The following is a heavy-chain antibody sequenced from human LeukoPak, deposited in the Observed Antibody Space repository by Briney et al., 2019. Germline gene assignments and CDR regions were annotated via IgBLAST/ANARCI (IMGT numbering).Heavy chain of an antibody. CDR1: GGSFSGYY. D-gene: IGHD3-22*01. J-gene: IGHJ5*02. CDR2: INHSGST. CDR3: ARSLVYYYDSSP. V-gene: IGHV4-34*01. Sequence: PSETLSLTCAVYGGSFSGYYWSWIRQPPGKGLEWIGEINHSGSTNYNPSLKSRVTISVDTSKNQFSLKLSSVTAADTAVYYCARSLVYYYDSSPWGQGTLVTVSS.